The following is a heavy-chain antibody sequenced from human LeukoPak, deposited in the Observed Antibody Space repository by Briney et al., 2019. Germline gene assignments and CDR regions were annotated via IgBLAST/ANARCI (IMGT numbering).Heavy chain of an antibody. Sequence: ASVKVSCKASGYTFTSYDINWVRQATGQGLEWMGWMNPNSGNTGYAQKFQGRVTTTRNTSISTAYMELSSLRSEDTAVYYCARDLGSGSYYRHWGQGTLVTVSS. CDR1: GYTFTSYD. CDR2: MNPNSGNT. CDR3: ARDLGSGSYYRH. J-gene: IGHJ4*02. D-gene: IGHD3-10*01. V-gene: IGHV1-8*01.